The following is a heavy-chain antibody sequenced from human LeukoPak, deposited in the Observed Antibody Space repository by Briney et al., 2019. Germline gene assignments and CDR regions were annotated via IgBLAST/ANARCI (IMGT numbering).Heavy chain of an antibody. Sequence: PSETLSLTCTVSGGSISGHHWSWIRQPPGKGLEWIGYIYYSGSTNYNPSLKSRVTISVDTSKNQFSLNLRSVTAADTAVYYCARGEWSNDYWGQGTLVTVSS. CDR2: IYYSGST. J-gene: IGHJ4*02. V-gene: IGHV4-59*08. CDR1: GGSISGHH. D-gene: IGHD2-8*01. CDR3: ARGEWSNDY.